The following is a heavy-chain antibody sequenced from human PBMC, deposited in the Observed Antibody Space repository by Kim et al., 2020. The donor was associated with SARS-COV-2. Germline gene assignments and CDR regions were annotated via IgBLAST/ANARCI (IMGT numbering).Heavy chain of an antibody. Sequence: PSFQGQVTISADTSFTIAYLQWSSLKASDTAMYYCARVQYSGSYHFFDYWGQGTLVTVSS. J-gene: IGHJ4*02. CDR3: ARVQYSGSYHFFDY. D-gene: IGHD1-26*01. V-gene: IGHV5-51*01.